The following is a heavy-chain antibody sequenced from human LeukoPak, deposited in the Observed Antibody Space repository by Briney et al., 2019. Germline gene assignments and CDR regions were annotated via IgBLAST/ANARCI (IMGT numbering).Heavy chain of an antibody. Sequence: ASVKVSCKASGYTFTSYGISWVRQAPGQGLEWMGWISAYNGNTNYAQRLQGRVTMTTDTSTSTAYMDLRSLRSDDTAVYYCARENSGYCDDYWGQGTLVTVSS. J-gene: IGHJ4*02. D-gene: IGHD5-12*01. CDR3: ARENSGYCDDY. V-gene: IGHV1-18*01. CDR1: GYTFTSYG. CDR2: ISAYNGNT.